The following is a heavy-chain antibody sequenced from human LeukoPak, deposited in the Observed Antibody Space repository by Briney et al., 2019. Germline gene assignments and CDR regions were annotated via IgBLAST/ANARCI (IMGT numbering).Heavy chain of an antibody. J-gene: IGHJ4*02. CDR2: VTWNAGST. V-gene: IGHV3-20*04. Sequence: GGSLRLSCAASGFTFDDYGMAWVRQPPGKGLEWVSGVTWNAGSTGYADSVKGRFTISRDNAKSSLYLQMNSLRAEDTALYYCARGYCSSNSCRLFDYWGQGTLVTVSS. CDR3: ARGYCSSNSCRLFDY. D-gene: IGHD2-2*01. CDR1: GFTFDDYG.